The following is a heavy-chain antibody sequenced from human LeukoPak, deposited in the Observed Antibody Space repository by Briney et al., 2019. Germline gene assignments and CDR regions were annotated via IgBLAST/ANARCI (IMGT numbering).Heavy chain of an antibody. Sequence: SQTLSLTCAITGDSVSSYNAAWNWIRQSPSRGLEWLGRTYYRSKWYYDYAVSVRSRTTVNPDTTKNQFSLQLNSVTPEDTAVYYCARERALVRGARIDFDYWGQGTLVTVSS. D-gene: IGHD3-10*01. V-gene: IGHV6-1*01. CDR3: ARERALVRGARIDFDY. J-gene: IGHJ4*01. CDR1: GDSVSSYNAA. CDR2: TYYRSKWYY.